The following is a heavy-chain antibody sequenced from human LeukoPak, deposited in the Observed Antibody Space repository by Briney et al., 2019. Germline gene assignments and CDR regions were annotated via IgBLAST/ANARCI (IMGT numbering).Heavy chain of an antibody. Sequence: GGSLRLSCAASGFTFNTYSLDWVRQAPGKGLEWVAVIWYDGSNKYYADSVKGRFTISRDNSKNTLYLQMNSLRAEDTAVYYCARDYYGSGSYYTPDYWGQGTLVTVSS. CDR3: ARDYYGSGSYYTPDY. CDR1: GFTFNTYS. D-gene: IGHD3-10*01. CDR2: IWYDGSNK. V-gene: IGHV3-33*08. J-gene: IGHJ4*02.